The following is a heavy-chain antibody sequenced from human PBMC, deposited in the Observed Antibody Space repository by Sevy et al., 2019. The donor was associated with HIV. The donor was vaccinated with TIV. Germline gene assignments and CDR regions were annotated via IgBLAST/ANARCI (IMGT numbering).Heavy chain of an antibody. Sequence: GGSLRLSCAASGFMFNTYSMNWVRQAPGTGLEWLSYINSGSGAISYADSVKGRFTISRDNAKNSLYLQMNSLRAEDTAVYYCVRSVSGTFRYDDYWGQGTLVTVSS. J-gene: IGHJ4*02. CDR1: GFMFNTYS. CDR2: INSGSGAI. CDR3: VRSVSGTFRYDDY. V-gene: IGHV3-48*01. D-gene: IGHD3-16*02.